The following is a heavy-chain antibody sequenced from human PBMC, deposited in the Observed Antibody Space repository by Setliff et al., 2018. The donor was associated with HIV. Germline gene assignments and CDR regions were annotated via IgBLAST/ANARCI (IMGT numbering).Heavy chain of an antibody. CDR1: GFTFDDYG. CDR3: ARDFITLPGTFDY. V-gene: IGHV3-20*04. J-gene: IGHJ4*02. CDR2: IDWNGGIT. Sequence: GGSLRLSCAASGFTFDDYGMTWVRQAPGKGLEWVSGIDWNGGITGYADSVKGRFTISRDNAKNSLYLQMNSLRAEDTALYYCARDFITLPGTFDYWGQGTLVTVSS. D-gene: IGHD6-19*01.